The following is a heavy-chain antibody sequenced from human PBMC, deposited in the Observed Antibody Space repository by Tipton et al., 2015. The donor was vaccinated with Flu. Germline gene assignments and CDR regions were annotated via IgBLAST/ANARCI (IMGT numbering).Heavy chain of an antibody. V-gene: IGHV4-59*01. Sequence: TLSLTCTVSGGSISSYYWSWIRQPPGKGLEWIGYIYYSGSTNYNPSLKSRVTISVETSKNKFSLKLSSVTAAYTAVYYCARVDYHDSSGYYPFDYWGQGTLVTVSS. CDR1: GGSISSYY. D-gene: IGHD3-22*01. CDR3: ARVDYHDSSGYYPFDY. J-gene: IGHJ4*02. CDR2: IYYSGST.